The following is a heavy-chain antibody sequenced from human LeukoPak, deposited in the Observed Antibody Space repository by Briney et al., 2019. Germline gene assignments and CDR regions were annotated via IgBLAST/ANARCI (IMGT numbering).Heavy chain of an antibody. CDR3: AREGAGSLTD. CDR1: GFTFSRFA. V-gene: IGHV3-30-3*01. D-gene: IGHD3-10*01. CDR2: ISNDGDNK. Sequence: GGSLRLSCAASGFTFSRFAMHWVRQAPGKGLEWVAAISNDGDNKYYVDSVRGRFSISRDNSRNTVYLQMNSLRGDDTSIYYCAREGAGSLTDWGHGTLVFVSS. J-gene: IGHJ4*01.